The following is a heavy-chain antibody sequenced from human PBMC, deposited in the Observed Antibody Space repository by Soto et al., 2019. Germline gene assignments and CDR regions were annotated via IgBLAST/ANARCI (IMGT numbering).Heavy chain of an antibody. Sequence: ASVKVSCKASGYTFTSYYMHWVRQAPGQGLEWMGIINPSGGSTSYAQKFQGRVTMTRDTSTSTVYMELSRLRSEDTAVYYCARDWEEQQLDNWGQGTLVTVSS. J-gene: IGHJ4*02. CDR1: GYTFTSYY. CDR3: ARDWEEQQLDN. V-gene: IGHV1-46*01. D-gene: IGHD6-13*01. CDR2: INPSGGST.